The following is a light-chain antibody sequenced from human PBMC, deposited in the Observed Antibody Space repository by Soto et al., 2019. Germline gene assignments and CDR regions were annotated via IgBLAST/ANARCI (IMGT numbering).Light chain of an antibody. CDR1: SGSIASNY. J-gene: IGLJ2*01. CDR2: EDN. CDR3: QSYDINNVV. V-gene: IGLV6-57*02. Sequence: NFMLTQPHSVSESPGKTVTISCTGSSGSIASNYVQWYQQRPGSAPTTVIYEDNQRPSGVPYRFSGSIDSSSNSASLTISGQKSEDEADYRCQSYDINNVVLREQTKLTVL.